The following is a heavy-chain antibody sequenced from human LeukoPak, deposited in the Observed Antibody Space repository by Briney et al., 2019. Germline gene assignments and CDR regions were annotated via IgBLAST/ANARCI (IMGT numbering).Heavy chain of an antibody. Sequence: GGSLRLSCAASGFTFSNYAMSWVRQAPGKGLEWVSSINGNGGSTYYADSVKGRFTISRDNAKNSLYLQMNSLRAEDTAVYYCAELGITMIGGVWGKGTTVTISS. V-gene: IGHV3-23*01. J-gene: IGHJ6*04. CDR2: INGNGGST. CDR3: AELGITMIGGV. CDR1: GFTFSNYA. D-gene: IGHD3-10*02.